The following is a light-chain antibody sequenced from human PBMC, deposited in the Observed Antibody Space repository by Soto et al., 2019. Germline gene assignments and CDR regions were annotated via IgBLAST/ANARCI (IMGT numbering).Light chain of an antibody. CDR3: QNYESTPPT. J-gene: IGKJ2*01. Sequence: DIVMTQSPDSLAVSLGERATINCKSSQSVLYSSNNKNYLAWYQQRPGQPPKLLIYWASTRESGVPDRFSGSGSGTDFTLTITSLQAEDVAVYYCQNYESTPPTFGQGTKLEIK. CDR2: WAS. V-gene: IGKV4-1*01. CDR1: QSVLYSSNNKNY.